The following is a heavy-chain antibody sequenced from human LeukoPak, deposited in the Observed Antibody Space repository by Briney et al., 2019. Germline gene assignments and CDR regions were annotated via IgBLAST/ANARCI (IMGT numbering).Heavy chain of an antibody. CDR2: IIPIFGTA. J-gene: IGHJ6*03. Sequence: SVKVSCKASGGTFSSYAISWARQAPGQGLEWMGGIIPIFGTANYAQKFQGRVTITTDESTSTAYMELSSLRSEDTAVYYCARVGYYYDSKGPGGYYYYYMDVWGKGTTVTVSS. V-gene: IGHV1-69*05. D-gene: IGHD3-22*01. CDR3: ARVGYYYDSKGPGGYYYYYMDV. CDR1: GGTFSSYA.